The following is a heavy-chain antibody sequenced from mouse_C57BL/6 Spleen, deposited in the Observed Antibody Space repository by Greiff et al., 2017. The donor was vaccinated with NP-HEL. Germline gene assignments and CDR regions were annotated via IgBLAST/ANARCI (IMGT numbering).Heavy chain of an antibody. J-gene: IGHJ2*01. CDR1: GYTFTSYW. CDR3: ARSKADY. CDR2: IDPSDSYT. Sequence: QVHVKQPGAELVRPGTSVKLSCKASGYTFTSYWMHWVKQRPGQGLEWIGVIDPSDSYTNYNQKFKGKATLTVDTSSSTAYMQLSSLTSEDSAVYYCARSKADYWGQGTTLTVSS. V-gene: IGHV1-59*01.